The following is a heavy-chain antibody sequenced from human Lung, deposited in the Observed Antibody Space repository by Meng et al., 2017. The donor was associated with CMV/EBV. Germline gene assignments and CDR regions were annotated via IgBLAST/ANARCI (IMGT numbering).Heavy chain of an antibody. D-gene: IGHD1-26*01. J-gene: IGHJ4*02. V-gene: IGHV1-18*01. Sequence: TGGEVQKPGASGKVSCKASGYTFTNYGITWVRQAPGQGLEWMGWISAYNGNTNYAQTLQGRVTMTTDTSTSTAYMELGSLRSDDTAVYYCARVEVGITSGDYWGQGTLVTVSS. CDR2: ISAYNGNT. CDR1: GYTFTNYG. CDR3: ARVEVGITSGDY.